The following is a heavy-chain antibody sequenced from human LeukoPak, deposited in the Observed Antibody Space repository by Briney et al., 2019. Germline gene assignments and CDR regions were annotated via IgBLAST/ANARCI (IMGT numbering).Heavy chain of an antibody. D-gene: IGHD6-6*01. CDR2: IYYSGST. CDR1: GGSISSYY. V-gene: IGHV4-59*01. Sequence: SETLSLTCTVSGGSISSYYWSWIRQPPGKGLEWIGYIYYSGSTNYNPSLKSRVTISVDTSKNQFSLKLSSVTAADTAVYYCARDQSIAARGEFDYWGQGTLVTVSS. CDR3: ARDQSIAARGEFDY. J-gene: IGHJ4*02.